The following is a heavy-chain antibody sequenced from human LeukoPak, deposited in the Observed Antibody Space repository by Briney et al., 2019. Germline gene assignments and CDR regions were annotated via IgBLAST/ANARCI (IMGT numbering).Heavy chain of an antibody. J-gene: IGHJ4*02. Sequence: ASVKVSCKASGYTFTDYYMHWVRQAPGQGFEWMGWINPNDGGTNYAQKFQGRVTMTRDTSISTAHMEVSRLRSDDTAVYYCARANFLYFSSGTCLFDYWGQGTLVTVSS. CDR1: GYTFTDYY. V-gene: IGHV1-2*02. D-gene: IGHD2-15*01. CDR3: ARANFLYFSSGTCLFDY. CDR2: INPNDGGT.